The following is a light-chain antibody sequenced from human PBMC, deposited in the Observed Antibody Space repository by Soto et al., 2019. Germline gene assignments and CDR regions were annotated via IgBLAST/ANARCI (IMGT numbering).Light chain of an antibody. Sequence: DIQMTQSPSNLSASVGDRVTITCRASQSISSWLAWYQQKPGKAPKLLIYDASSLESGVPSRFSGSGSGTEFTLTISSLQPDDFATYYCQQYNSYRFGQGTKVEIK. CDR3: QQYNSYR. CDR2: DAS. V-gene: IGKV1-5*01. J-gene: IGKJ1*01. CDR1: QSISSW.